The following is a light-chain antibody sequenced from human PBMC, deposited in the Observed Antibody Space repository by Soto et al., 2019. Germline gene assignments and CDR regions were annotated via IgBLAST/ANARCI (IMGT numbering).Light chain of an antibody. CDR1: QSISDN. V-gene: IGKV3-15*01. CDR2: GAS. CDR3: QQYKSWPPLT. Sequence: DIVMTQSPAILSVSLGERATLSCLASQSISDNLAWYQQRSGQAPRLLIYGASTRATGVPARFSGSGSGTEFTLTISSLQSDEFAIYYCQQYKSWPPLTFGGGTKVE. J-gene: IGKJ4*01.